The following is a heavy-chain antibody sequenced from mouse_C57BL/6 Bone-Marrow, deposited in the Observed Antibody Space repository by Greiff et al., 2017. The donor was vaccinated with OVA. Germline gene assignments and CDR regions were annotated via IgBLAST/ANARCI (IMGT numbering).Heavy chain of an antibody. J-gene: IGHJ4*01. CDR2: IYPRSGNT. Sequence: QVQLQQSGAELARPGASVKLSCKASGYTFTSYGISWVKQRTGQGLEWIGEIYPRSGNTYYNEKFKGKATLTADKSSSTAYMELRSLTSEDSAVYFCARSCYYGSSPYAMDYWGQGTSVTVSS. D-gene: IGHD1-1*01. V-gene: IGHV1-81*01. CDR1: GYTFTSYG. CDR3: ARSCYYGSSPYAMDY.